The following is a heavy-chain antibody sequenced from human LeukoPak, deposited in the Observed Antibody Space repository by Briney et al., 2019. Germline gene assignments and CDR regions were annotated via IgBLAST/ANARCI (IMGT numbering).Heavy chain of an antibody. J-gene: IGHJ6*03. Sequence: GGSLRLSCAASGLTVTRNYINWVRQAPGKGLEWVSSISRSGSTKYYADSVKGRFTISRDNAKNSLFLQMNSLRAEDTAVYYCARVLRYCSGGSCYSGGLGYMDVWGKGTTVTISS. CDR2: ISRSGSTK. CDR1: GLTVTRNY. D-gene: IGHD2-15*01. V-gene: IGHV3-11*01. CDR3: ARVLRYCSGGSCYSGGLGYMDV.